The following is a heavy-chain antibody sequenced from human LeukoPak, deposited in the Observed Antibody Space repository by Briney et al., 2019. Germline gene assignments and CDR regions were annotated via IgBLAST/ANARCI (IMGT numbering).Heavy chain of an antibody. CDR3: AREDSGSGSYYNVADYFDY. D-gene: IGHD3-10*01. V-gene: IGHV1-46*01. Sequence: ASVKVSCKASGGTFSSYAISWVRQAPGQGLEWMGIINPSGGSTSYAQKFQGRVTMTRDTSTSTVYMELSSLRSEDTAVYYCAREDSGSGSYYNVADYFDYWGQGTLVTVSS. CDR2: INPSGGST. J-gene: IGHJ4*02. CDR1: GGTFSSYA.